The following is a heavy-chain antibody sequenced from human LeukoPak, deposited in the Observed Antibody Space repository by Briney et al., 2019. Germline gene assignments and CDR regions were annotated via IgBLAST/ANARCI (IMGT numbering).Heavy chain of an antibody. V-gene: IGHV4-59*12. J-gene: IGHJ4*02. CDR2: IHYSGST. Sequence: ETLSLTCTVSGGSISSYYWSWIRQPPGKGLEWIGYIHYSGSTNYNPSLKSRVTISRDTSKNQFSLKLSSVTAADTAVYYCARGSSDSSRTVDFDYWGQGTLVTVSS. CDR3: ARGSSDSSRTVDFDY. CDR1: GGSISSYY. D-gene: IGHD3-22*01.